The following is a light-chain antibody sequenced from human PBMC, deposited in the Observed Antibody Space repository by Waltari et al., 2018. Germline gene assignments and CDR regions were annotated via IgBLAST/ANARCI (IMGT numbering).Light chain of an antibody. V-gene: IGKV2-28*01. CDR3: MQSLQTPFS. CDR1: QSLLNSDGYTH. CDR2: LGS. J-gene: IGKJ2*03. Sequence: DLVVTQTPLSLPVPPGEPASISCRSSQSLLNSDGYTHLHWFLQQPGQSPHLLLSLGSNRASGVADRCSGSGSGTHFTLTVSRVEAEDVGVYYCMQSLQTPFSFGQGTKVEMK.